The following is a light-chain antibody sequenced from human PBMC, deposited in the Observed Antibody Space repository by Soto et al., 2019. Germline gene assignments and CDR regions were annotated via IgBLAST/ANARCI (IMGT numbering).Light chain of an antibody. CDR1: QSVSSSY. V-gene: IGKV3-20*01. Sequence: EIVLTQSPGTLSLSPGERATLSCRASQSVSSSYLAWFQQKPGQAPRLLIYGASSRATGIPDRFSGSGSGTDFTLTISRLEPEDCAVYYCHQYGSSPRTFGQGTKLVIK. J-gene: IGKJ2*01. CDR3: HQYGSSPRT. CDR2: GAS.